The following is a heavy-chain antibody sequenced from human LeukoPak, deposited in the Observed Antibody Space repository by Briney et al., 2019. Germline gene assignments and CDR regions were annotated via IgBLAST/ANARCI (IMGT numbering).Heavy chain of an antibody. CDR1: GFTFSSYA. Sequence: GGSLRLSCAASGFTFSSYAMSWVHQAPGKGLEWVSAISGSGGSTYYADSEKGRFTISRDNSNNTLFLQMNSLSADDTAVYFCAKGPRAGLRYWYFDLWGRGSLVTVSS. D-gene: IGHD2-21*02. CDR3: AKGPRAGLRYWYFDL. J-gene: IGHJ2*01. V-gene: IGHV3-23*01. CDR2: ISGSGGST.